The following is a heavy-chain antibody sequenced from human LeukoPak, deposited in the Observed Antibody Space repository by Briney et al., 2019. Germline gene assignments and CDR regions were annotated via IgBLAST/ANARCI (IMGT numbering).Heavy chain of an antibody. CDR2: IYDTGTT. CDR3: AQGSTMGDY. Sequence: PSETLSLTCTVSGGSFSGYYWSWIRQPPGRGLEWIGYIYDTGTTNYNPSLSSRVTISLDTSENLFSLKLTSVTAADTAVYYCAQGSTMGDYWGQGTLVTVSS. CDR1: GGSFSGYY. V-gene: IGHV4-59*01. J-gene: IGHJ4*02. D-gene: IGHD5/OR15-5a*01.